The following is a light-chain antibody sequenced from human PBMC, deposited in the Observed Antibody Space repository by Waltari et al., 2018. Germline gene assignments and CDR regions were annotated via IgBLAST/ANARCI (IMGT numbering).Light chain of an antibody. CDR2: INSDGSH. CDR3: QTGGHGTWV. V-gene: IGLV4-69*01. CDR1: SGHSSNV. Sequence: QLALTQSPSASASLGASVKLTCTLDSGHSSNVVAWHQQPPEKGPRYLMKINSDGSHSKGDEIPDRFSGSSSGAERYLTISSVQSDDEADYYCQTGGHGTWVFGGGTKLTVL. J-gene: IGLJ3*02.